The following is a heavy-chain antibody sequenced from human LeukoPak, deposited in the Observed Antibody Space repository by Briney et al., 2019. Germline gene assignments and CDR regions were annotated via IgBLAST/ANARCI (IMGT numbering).Heavy chain of an antibody. D-gene: IGHD1-26*01. Sequence: ASVKVSCKASGYTFTSYDIHWVRQATGQGLEWMGRMNPNRGDTDYARKFQGRVTMTRDTSISTAYMELSRLRSDDTAVYYCARELVGATGVYFDYWGQGTLVTVSS. V-gene: IGHV1-8*01. CDR2: MNPNRGDT. CDR3: ARELVGATGVYFDY. CDR1: GYTFTSYD. J-gene: IGHJ4*02.